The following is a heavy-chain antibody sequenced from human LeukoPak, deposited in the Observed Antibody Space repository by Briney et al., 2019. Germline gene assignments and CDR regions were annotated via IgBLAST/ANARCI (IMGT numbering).Heavy chain of an antibody. V-gene: IGHV3-30*02. J-gene: IGHJ4*02. D-gene: IGHD6-19*01. CDR2: IRYDGSNK. CDR3: AREGGSAVADPFDY. CDR1: GFTFSSYG. Sequence: GGSLRLSCAASGFTFSSYGMHWVRQAPGKGLEWVAFIRYDGSNKYYADSVKGRFTISRDNAKNSLYLQMNSLRAEDTAVYYCAREGGSAVADPFDYWGQGTLVTVSS.